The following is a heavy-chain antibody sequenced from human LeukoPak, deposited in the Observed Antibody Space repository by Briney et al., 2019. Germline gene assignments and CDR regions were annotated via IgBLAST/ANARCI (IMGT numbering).Heavy chain of an antibody. D-gene: IGHD2-21*01. V-gene: IGHV4-39*01. J-gene: IGHJ3*02. CDR2: IYYSGST. CDR1: GGSISSSNYF. CDR3: ARQGYWSPAI. Sequence: SETLSLTCTVSGGSISSSNYFWGWIRQPPGKGLEWIGSIYYSGSTNYSPSLKSRVTIFVDTSKNQFSLKLTSMTAADTAVYYCARQGYWSPAIWGQGTMVTVSS.